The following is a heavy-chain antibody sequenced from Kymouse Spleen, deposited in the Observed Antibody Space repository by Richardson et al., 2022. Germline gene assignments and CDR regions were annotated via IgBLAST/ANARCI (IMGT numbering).Heavy chain of an antibody. CDR2: ISWNSGSI. CDR1: GFTFDDYA. Sequence: EVQLVESGGGLVQPGRSLRLSCAASGFTFDDYAMHWVRQAPGKGLEWVSGISWNSGSIGYADSVKGRFTISRDNAKNSLYLQMNSLRAEDTALYYCAKDPITGDLDYWGQGTLVTVSS. CDR3: AKDPITGDLDY. D-gene: IGHD7-27*02. J-gene: IGHJ4*02. V-gene: IGHV3-9*01.